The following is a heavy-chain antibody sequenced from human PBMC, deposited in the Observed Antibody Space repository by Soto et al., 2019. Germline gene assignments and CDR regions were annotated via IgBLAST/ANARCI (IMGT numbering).Heavy chain of an antibody. V-gene: IGHV2-5*02. CDR2: IYWDDDK. CDR1: GFSVSSNGAR. CDR3: VHGTLGGYDHVYFDY. Sequence: SGPTLVNPTQTLTLTCSLSGFSVSSNGARVGWIRQPPGKALEWLALIYWDDDKHYNPSLKSRLTITKDTSENQVVLTVTDVDPADTATYYCVHGTLGGYDHVYFDYWGQGTLVTVSS. D-gene: IGHD3-16*01. J-gene: IGHJ4*02.